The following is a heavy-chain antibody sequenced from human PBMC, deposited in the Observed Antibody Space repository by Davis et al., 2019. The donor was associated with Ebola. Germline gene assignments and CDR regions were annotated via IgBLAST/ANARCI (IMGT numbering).Heavy chain of an antibody. CDR1: GYTFTSYA. V-gene: IGHV1-2*06. D-gene: IGHD3-22*01. CDR3: ASDSSGYYLFDY. Sequence: ASVKVSCKASGYTFTSYAMNWVRQAPGQGLEWMGRINPNSGVTNYAQKFQGRVTMTRDTSTNTAYMELSRLRSDDTAFYYCASDSSGYYLFDYWGQGTLVTVSS. J-gene: IGHJ4*02. CDR2: INPNSGVT.